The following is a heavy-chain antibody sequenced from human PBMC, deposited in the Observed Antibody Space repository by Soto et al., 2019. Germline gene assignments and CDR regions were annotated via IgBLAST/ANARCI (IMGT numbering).Heavy chain of an antibody. J-gene: IGHJ4*02. D-gene: IGHD4-17*01. CDR2: IYYSGST. CDR3: ARRYGASFDY. Sequence: QVQLQESGPGLVKPSETLSLTCTVSAGSISSYYWSWIRQPAGKGLEWIGYIYYSGSTNYNPSLKSRVTNSVDSSKNQFSLKLSSVTAADTAVYYCARRYGASFDYWGQGTLVTVSS. CDR1: AGSISSYY. V-gene: IGHV4-59*01.